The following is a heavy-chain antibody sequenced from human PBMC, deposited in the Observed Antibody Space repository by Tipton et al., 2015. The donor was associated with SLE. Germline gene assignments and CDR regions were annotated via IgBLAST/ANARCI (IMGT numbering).Heavy chain of an antibody. CDR3: ARQDLGRAATLTFDI. V-gene: IGHV4-39*01. CDR1: GGAIRNSPYY. Sequence: TLSLTCHVAGGAIRNSPYYWAWIRQPPGKRLEWIGSVFDTGYTAYNPSLEGRMSISVDTSNNEFSLKLSSVTAADTAVYFCARQDLGRAATLTFDIWDLGTLVTVSS. CDR2: VFDTGYT. D-gene: IGHD6-25*01. J-gene: IGHJ4*02.